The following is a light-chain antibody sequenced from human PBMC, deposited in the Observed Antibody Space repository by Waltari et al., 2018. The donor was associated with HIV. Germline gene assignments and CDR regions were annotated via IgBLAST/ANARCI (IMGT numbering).Light chain of an antibody. Sequence: QSALTQPASVSGSPGQSITISCTGTSSNVGSDDPVSWYQQHPGEAPKLIIYEVTKRPSGVSNRFSGSKSGNTASLTISGLQAEDEADYYCCSCPRSGIRYVFGTGTKVTVL. V-gene: IGLV2-23*02. CDR1: SSNVGSDDP. J-gene: IGLJ1*01. CDR2: EVT. CDR3: CSCPRSGIRYV.